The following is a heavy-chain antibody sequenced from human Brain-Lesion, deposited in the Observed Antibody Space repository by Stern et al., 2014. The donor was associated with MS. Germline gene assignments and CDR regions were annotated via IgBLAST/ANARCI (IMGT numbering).Heavy chain of an antibody. CDR1: GYIFTGYY. D-gene: IGHD3-3*01. Sequence: QVQLVQSGAEVKKPGASVKVSCKTSGYIFTGYYIHWGRQAPGQGLEWRAWINPKTGGTKYAQKFQGRVTMSRDTSISTAYVELSSLTSDDTAVYYCARDQRGITIFGVVTDYYYLGMDVWGQGTTVTVSS. V-gene: IGHV1-2*02. J-gene: IGHJ6*02. CDR3: ARDQRGITIFGVVTDYYYLGMDV. CDR2: INPKTGGT.